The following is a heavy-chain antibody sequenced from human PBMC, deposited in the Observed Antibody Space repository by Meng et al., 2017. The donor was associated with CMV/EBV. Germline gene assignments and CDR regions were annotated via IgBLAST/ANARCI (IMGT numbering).Heavy chain of an antibody. CDR2: IYHSGST. V-gene: IGHV4-4*02. Sequence: AVSGGSISSSHWVSWVRQPPGKGLEWIGEIYHSGSTNYNPSLKSRVTISVDKSKNQFSLKLSSVTAADTAVYYCARALGGPLRFLEWGQGTLVTVSS. CDR3: ARALGGPLRFLE. J-gene: IGHJ4*02. D-gene: IGHD3-3*01. CDR1: GGSISSSHW.